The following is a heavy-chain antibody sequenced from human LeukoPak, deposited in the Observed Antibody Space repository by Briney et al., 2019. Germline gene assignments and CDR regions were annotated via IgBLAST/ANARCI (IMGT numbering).Heavy chain of an antibody. CDR3: ARGDSSGYYYVKAFDI. V-gene: IGHV1-69*13. Sequence: ASVKVSCKASGGTFSSYAISWVRQAPGQRLEWMGGIIPIFGTANYAQKFQGRVTITADESTSTAYMELSSLRSEDTAVYYCARGDSSGYYYVKAFDIWGQGTMVTVSS. J-gene: IGHJ3*02. CDR1: GGTFSSYA. CDR2: IIPIFGTA. D-gene: IGHD3-22*01.